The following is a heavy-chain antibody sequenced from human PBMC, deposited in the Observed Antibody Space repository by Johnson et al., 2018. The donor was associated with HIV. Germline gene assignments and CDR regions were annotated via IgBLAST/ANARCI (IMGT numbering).Heavy chain of an antibody. V-gene: IGHV3-30-3*01. CDR1: GFTFSSYA. Sequence: QVQLVESGGGVVQPGRSLRLSCAASGFTFSSYAMHWVRQAPGKGLEWVAVISYDGSNKYYADSVKGRFTISRDNSKNTLYLQMNSLRGEDTAGSYCARDSGLSTQWLVRSGAFDIWGQGTMVTVSA. D-gene: IGHD6-19*01. CDR2: ISYDGSNK. CDR3: ARDSGLSTQWLVRSGAFDI. J-gene: IGHJ3*02.